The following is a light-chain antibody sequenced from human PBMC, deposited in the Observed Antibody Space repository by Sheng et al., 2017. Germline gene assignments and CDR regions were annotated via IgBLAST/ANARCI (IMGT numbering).Light chain of an antibody. J-gene: IGKJ4*01. Sequence: EIVLTQSPGTLSLSPGDGATLSCRASQSISSSYVAWYQQTPGQAPRLLIYDASNRATGIPARFSGSGSGTDFTLTISSLQAEDVAVYYCQQYYSVPVSFGGGTKVEVK. V-gene: IGKV3-20*01. CDR1: QSISSSY. CDR3: QQYYSVPVS. CDR2: DAS.